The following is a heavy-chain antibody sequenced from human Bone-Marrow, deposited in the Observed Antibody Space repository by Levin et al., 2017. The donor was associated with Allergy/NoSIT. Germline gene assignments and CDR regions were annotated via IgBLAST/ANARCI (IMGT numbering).Heavy chain of an antibody. V-gene: IGHV5-51*01. CDR1: GYSFTSYW. Sequence: RGESLKISCKGSGYSFTSYWIGWVRQMPGKGLEWMGIIYPGDSDTRYSPSFQGQVTISADKSISTAYLQWSSLKASDTAMYYCARVTYYYDSRGPAGMDVWGQGTTVTVSS. CDR3: ARVTYYYDSRGPAGMDV. D-gene: IGHD3-22*01. J-gene: IGHJ6*02. CDR2: IYPGDSDT.